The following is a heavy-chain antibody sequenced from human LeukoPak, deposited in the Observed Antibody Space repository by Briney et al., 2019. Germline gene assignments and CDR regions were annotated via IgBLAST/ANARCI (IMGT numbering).Heavy chain of an antibody. V-gene: IGHV3-30*03. J-gene: IGHJ4*02. CDR2: ISYDGSNK. CDR3: ARVRGYYFDY. CDR1: GFTFSSYG. Sequence: PGRSLRLSCAASGFTFSSYGMHWVRQAPGKGLEWVAVISYDGSNKYYADSVKGRFTISRDNSKNTLYLQMNRLRAEDTAVYYCARVRGYYFDYWGQGTLVTVSS.